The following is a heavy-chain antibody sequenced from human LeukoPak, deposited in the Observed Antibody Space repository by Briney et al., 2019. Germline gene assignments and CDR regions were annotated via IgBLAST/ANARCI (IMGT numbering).Heavy chain of an antibody. CDR1: GYSISSGYY. V-gene: IGHV4-38-2*02. CDR3: ASDVVVPARGGVWFDP. D-gene: IGHD2-2*01. CDR2: IYHSGST. Sequence: PSETLSLTCTVSGYSISSGYYWGWIRQPPGKGLEWIGSIYHSGSTYYNPSLKSRVTISVDTSKNQFSLKLSSVTAADTAVYYCASDVVVPARGGVWFDPWGQGTLVTVSS. J-gene: IGHJ5*02.